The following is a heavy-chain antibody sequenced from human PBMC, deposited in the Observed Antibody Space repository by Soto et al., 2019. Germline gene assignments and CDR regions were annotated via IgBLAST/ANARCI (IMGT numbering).Heavy chain of an antibody. Sequence: ASVKVSCKASGYPFTGPYIYWVRQAPGQGLEWMGWINPSSGGTEFAEKFQGRVTVTRDTSIRKVFLELNSLTSDDTGVYFCARDFRTYSHGVDVWGQGTEVTVYS. J-gene: IGHJ6*02. CDR1: GYPFTGPY. CDR2: INPSSGGT. CDR3: ARDFRTYSHGVDV. V-gene: IGHV1-2*02. D-gene: IGHD4-4*01.